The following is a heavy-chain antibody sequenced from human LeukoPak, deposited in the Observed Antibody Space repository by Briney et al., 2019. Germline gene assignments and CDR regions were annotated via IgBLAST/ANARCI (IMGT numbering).Heavy chain of an antibody. V-gene: IGHV4-59*01. CDR1: GGSISSYY. Sequence: SETLSLTCTVSGGSISSYYWSWIRQPPGKGLEWIGYIYYSGSTSYNPSLKSRVTISVDTSKNQFSLKLSSVTAADTAVYYCARDSSDSSGYYYWFDPWGQGTLVTVSS. D-gene: IGHD3-22*01. CDR3: ARDSSDSSGYYYWFDP. CDR2: IYYSGST. J-gene: IGHJ5*02.